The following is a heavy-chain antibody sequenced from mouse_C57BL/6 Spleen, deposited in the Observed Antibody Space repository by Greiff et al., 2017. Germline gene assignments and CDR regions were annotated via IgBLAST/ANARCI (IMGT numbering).Heavy chain of an antibody. CDR3: ARPGYYYGSSFYYAMDY. D-gene: IGHD1-1*01. V-gene: IGHV5-17*01. J-gene: IGHJ4*01. Sequence: EVNVVESGGGLVKPGGSLKLSCAASGFTFSDYGMHWVRQAPEKGLEWVAYISSGSSTIYYADTVKGRFTISRDNAKNTLFLQMTSLRSEDTAMYYCARPGYYYGSSFYYAMDYWGQGTSVTVSS. CDR2: ISSGSSTI. CDR1: GFTFSDYG.